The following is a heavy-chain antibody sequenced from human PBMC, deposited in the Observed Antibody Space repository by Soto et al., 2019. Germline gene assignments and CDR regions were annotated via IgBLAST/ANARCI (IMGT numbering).Heavy chain of an antibody. D-gene: IGHD3-10*01. CDR1: GGSISSGGYY. CDR3: ARELRFGEDYYGTDV. Sequence: SETLSLTCTVSGGSISSGGYYWSWIRQHPGKGLEWIGYIYYSGSTYYNPYLKSRVTISVDTSKNQFSLKLSSVTAADMSLYYCARELRFGEDYYGTDVWGQGTTVTVSS. V-gene: IGHV4-31*03. CDR2: IYYSGST. J-gene: IGHJ6*02.